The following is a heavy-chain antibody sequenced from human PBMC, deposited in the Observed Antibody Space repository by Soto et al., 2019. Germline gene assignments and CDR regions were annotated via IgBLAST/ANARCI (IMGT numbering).Heavy chain of an antibody. J-gene: IGHJ4*02. D-gene: IGHD3-16*01. V-gene: IGHV1-69*13. CDR1: GGTFSSYA. CDR2: IIPIFGTA. CDR3: ATALSRSWPPLGVY. Sequence: SVKVSCKASGGTFSSYAISWVRQAPGQGLEWMGGIIPIFGTANYAQKFQGRVTITAEESTSTAYMELSSRRSEDTAVYYCATALSRSWPPLGVYWGQGTLVTVSS.